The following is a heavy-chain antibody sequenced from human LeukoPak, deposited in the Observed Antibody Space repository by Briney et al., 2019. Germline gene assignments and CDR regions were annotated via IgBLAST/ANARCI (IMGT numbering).Heavy chain of an antibody. CDR2: ISGSGSTI. J-gene: IGHJ4*02. D-gene: IGHD4-17*01. CDR3: ARRPGAYTFDC. V-gene: IGHV3-48*03. Sequence: GGSLRLSCAASGFAFSSFEMNWVRQAPGKGLEWVSYISGSGSTIYYADSVRGRFTISRDNAKNSLYLQMSSLRAEDTAVYYCARRPGAYTFDCWGQGTLVTVSS. CDR1: GFAFSSFE.